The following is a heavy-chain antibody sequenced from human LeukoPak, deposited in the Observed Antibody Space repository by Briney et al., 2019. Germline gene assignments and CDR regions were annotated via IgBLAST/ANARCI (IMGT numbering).Heavy chain of an antibody. CDR2: ISSSSSYI. CDR3: ARVDNYDILTGYYPYYFDY. J-gene: IGHJ4*02. D-gene: IGHD3-9*01. CDR1: GFTFSSYS. Sequence: GGSLRLSCAASGFTFSSYSMNWVRQAPGKGLEWVSSISSSSSYIYYADSVKGRFTISRDNAKNSLYLQMNSLRAEDTAVHYCARVDNYDILTGYYPYYFDYWGQGTLVTVSS. V-gene: IGHV3-21*01.